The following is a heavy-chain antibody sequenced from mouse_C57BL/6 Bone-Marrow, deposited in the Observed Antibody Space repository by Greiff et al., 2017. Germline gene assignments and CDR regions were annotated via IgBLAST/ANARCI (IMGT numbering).Heavy chain of an antibody. J-gene: IGHJ2*01. CDR3: ARVGYYGSSYCDY. CDR2: ISDGGSYT. V-gene: IGHV5-4*03. CDR1: GFTFSSYA. D-gene: IGHD1-1*01. Sequence: EVNVVESGGGLVKPGGSLKLSCAASGFTFSSYAMSWVRQTPEKRLEWVATISDGGSYTYYPDNVKGRFTISRDNAKNNLYLQMSHLKSEDTAMYYCARVGYYGSSYCDYWGQGTTLTVSS.